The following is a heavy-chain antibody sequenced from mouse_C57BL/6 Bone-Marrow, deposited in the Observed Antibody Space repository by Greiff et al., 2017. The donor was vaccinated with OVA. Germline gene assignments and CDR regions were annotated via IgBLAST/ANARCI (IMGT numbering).Heavy chain of an antibody. CDR1: GFNIKDDY. CDR3: TTWHYGSIWYFDV. Sequence: EVKLQESGAELVRPGASVKLSCTASGFNIKDDYMHWVKQRPEQGLEWIGWIDPENGDTEYASKFQGKATITADTSSNTAYLQLSSLTSEDTAVYYCTTWHYGSIWYFDVWGTGTTVTVSS. CDR2: IDPENGDT. D-gene: IGHD1-1*01. V-gene: IGHV14-4*01. J-gene: IGHJ1*03.